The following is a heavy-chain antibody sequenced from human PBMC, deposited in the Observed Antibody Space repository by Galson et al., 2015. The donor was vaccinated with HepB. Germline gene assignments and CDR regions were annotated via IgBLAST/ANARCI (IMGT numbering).Heavy chain of an antibody. CDR1: GDSISSDSW. D-gene: IGHD3-10*01. CDR3: ARAKEGRGYFDY. V-gene: IGHV4-4*02. J-gene: IGHJ4*02. Sequence: ETLSLTCAVSGDSISSDSWWSWVRQPPGEGLEWIGEIYHSGGTNYRPSLKSRVTISVDKSKNQFSLKLTPVTAADTAVYYCARAKEGRGYFDYWGQGTLVTVSS. CDR2: IYHSGGT.